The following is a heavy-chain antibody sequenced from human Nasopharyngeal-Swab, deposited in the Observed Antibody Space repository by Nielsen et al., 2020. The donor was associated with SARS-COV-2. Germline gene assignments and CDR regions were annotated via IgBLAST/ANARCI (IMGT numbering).Heavy chain of an antibody. D-gene: IGHD2-15*01. CDR2: IRQDGGEI. V-gene: IGHV3-7*04. J-gene: IGHJ4*02. CDR3: SRAIGALAAY. Sequence: GRQAPGKGLEWVANIRQDGGEIYYVDSVKGRFTISRDNAKNSLYLQMNSLRDEDTAVYYCSRAIGALAAYWGQGTLVTVSS.